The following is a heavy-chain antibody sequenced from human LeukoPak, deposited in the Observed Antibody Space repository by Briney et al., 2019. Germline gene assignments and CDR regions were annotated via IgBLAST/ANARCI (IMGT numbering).Heavy chain of an antibody. Sequence: GGSLRLSCVVSGFTFSLYGMNWVRQAPGKGLDWVSGIGRTDDSTQYADSVKGRFTISRDNSKNTLYLQMNSLRAEDTAVYYCAKDRIVGAKDYWGQGTLVTVSS. CDR3: AKDRIVGAKDY. D-gene: IGHD1-26*01. J-gene: IGHJ4*02. CDR1: GFTFSLYG. CDR2: IGRTDDST. V-gene: IGHV3-23*01.